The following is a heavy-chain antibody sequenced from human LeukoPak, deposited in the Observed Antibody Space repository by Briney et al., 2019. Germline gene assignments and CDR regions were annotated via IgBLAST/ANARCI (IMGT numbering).Heavy chain of an antibody. J-gene: IGHJ4*02. V-gene: IGHV3-23*01. D-gene: IGHD5-12*01. CDR2: ISGSGGST. CDR3: AKIFGGYDYQKDY. Sequence: GGSLRLSCAASGFTFSSYAMSWVRQAPGKGLEWVSAISGSGGSTYYADSVKGRFTISRDNSKNTLYLQMNSLRAEDTAVYHCAKIFGGYDYQKDYWGQGTLVTVSS. CDR1: GFTFSSYA.